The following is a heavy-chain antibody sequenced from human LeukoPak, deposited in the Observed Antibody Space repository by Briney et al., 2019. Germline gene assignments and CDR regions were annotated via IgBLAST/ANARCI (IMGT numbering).Heavy chain of an antibody. J-gene: IGHJ4*02. V-gene: IGHV3-48*02. CDR1: GFNFSTYS. CDR2: ISVRGGDI. D-gene: IGHD5-18*01. Sequence: GGSLRLSCAASGFNFSTYSMNWVRQAPGKGLEWVSYISVRGGDIYYADSVKGRFTVSRDNAKNSLYLQMHTLRDEDTAVYYCARAKGRGYSYGWDYWGQGTLVTVSS. CDR3: ARAKGRGYSYGWDY.